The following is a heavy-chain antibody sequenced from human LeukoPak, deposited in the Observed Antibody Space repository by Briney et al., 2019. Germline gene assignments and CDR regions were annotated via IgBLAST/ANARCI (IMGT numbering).Heavy chain of an antibody. J-gene: IGHJ4*02. CDR1: GFTFSTYN. CDR2: ITSSSSYI. D-gene: IGHD3-3*01. Sequence: GESLRLSCAASGFTFSTYNVNWVRQAPGKGLEWLSSITSSSSYIYYADSVKGRFTISRDNAKNTLYLQMNSLRAEDTAVYYCAKAPARYYDFWSGYYIDYWGQGTLVTVSS. CDR3: AKAPARYYDFWSGYYIDY. V-gene: IGHV3-21*04.